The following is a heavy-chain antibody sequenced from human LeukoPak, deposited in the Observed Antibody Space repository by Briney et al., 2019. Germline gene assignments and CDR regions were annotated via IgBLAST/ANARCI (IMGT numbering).Heavy chain of an antibody. CDR3: TTDSSSNNWIFYFDY. D-gene: IGHD1-1*01. CDR2: IKIKIDGETT. J-gene: IGHJ4*02. Sequence: PGGSLRLSCAASGFTFSNAWMSWVRQAPGKGLEWVGRIKIKIDGETTDYAAPVKGRFTISRGDSINTLYLQMNSLKTEDAAMYYCTTDSSSNNWIFYFDYWGQGTLVTVSS. V-gene: IGHV3-15*01. CDR1: GFTFSNAW.